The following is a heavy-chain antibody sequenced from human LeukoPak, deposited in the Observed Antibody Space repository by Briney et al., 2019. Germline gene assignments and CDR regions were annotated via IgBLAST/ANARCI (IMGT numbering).Heavy chain of an antibody. CDR3: AKDSGSYSDNWFDP. CDR2: ISWNSGSI. Sequence: PGGSLRLSCAASGFTFDDYAMHWVRQAPGKGLEWVSGISWNSGSIGYADSVKGRFTISRDNAKNSLYLQMNSLRAEDTALYYCAKDSGSYSDNWFDPWGQGTLVTVSS. J-gene: IGHJ5*02. CDR1: GFTFDDYA. V-gene: IGHV3-9*01. D-gene: IGHD1-26*01.